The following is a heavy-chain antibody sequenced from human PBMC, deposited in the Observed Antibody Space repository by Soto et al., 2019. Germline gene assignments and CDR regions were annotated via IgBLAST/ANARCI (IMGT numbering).Heavy chain of an antibody. J-gene: IGHJ6*02. CDR2: IDPSDSYT. D-gene: IGHD6-6*01. Sequence: RGESLKISCKGSGYSFTSYWISWVRQMPGKGLEWMGRIDPSDSYTNYSPSFQGHVTISADKSISTAYLQWSSLKASDTAMYYCARGEYSSSIYYYYGMDVWGQGTTVTVSS. CDR1: GYSFTSYW. CDR3: ARGEYSSSIYYYYGMDV. V-gene: IGHV5-10-1*01.